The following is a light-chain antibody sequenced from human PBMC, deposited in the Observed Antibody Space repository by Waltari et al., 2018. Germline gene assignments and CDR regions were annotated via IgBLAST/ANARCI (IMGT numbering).Light chain of an antibody. J-gene: IGLJ2*01. V-gene: IGLV2-23*02. Sequence: QSALTQPASVSGSPGQSTTISCTRTSRDVGSYNLVPWYQRHPGEAPTLIIDEVSKRPSGVSDRFSGSKSGNTASLTISGLQAEDEADYFCYSYAGSSTFEVFGGGTKLTVL. CDR1: SRDVGSYNL. CDR3: YSYAGSSTFEV. CDR2: EVS.